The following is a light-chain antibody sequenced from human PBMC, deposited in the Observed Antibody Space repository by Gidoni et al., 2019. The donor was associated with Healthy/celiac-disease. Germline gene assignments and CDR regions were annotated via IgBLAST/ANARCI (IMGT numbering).Light chain of an antibody. CDR2: DES. CDR1: QDISNY. J-gene: IGKJ2*01. V-gene: IGKV1-33*01. Sequence: DIQMTQSPSSLSASVGARVTITCPASQDISNYLNWYQQKPGKAPKLLIYDESNLETGVPSRFSGSGSGTDFTFTISSLQPEDIATYYCQQYDNIPSYTFGQGTKLEIK. CDR3: QQYDNIPSYT.